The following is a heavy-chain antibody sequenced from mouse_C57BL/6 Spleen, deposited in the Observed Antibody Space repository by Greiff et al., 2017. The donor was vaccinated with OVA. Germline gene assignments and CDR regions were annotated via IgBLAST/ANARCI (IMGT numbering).Heavy chain of an antibody. D-gene: IGHD1-3*01. CDR2: INPNNGGT. V-gene: IGHV1-18*01. CDR3: ARVDSGYFDY. Sequence: EVKLMESGPELVKPGASVKIPCKASGYTFTDYNMDWVKQSHGKSLEWIGDINPNNGGTIYNQKFKGKATLTVDKSSSTAYMELRSLTSEDTAVYYCARVDSGYFDYWGQGTTLTVSS. J-gene: IGHJ2*01. CDR1: GYTFTDYN.